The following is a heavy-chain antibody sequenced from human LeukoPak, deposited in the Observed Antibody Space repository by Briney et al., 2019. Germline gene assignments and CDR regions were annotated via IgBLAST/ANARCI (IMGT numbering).Heavy chain of an antibody. CDR3: ARLQWQPPDY. CDR2: ISWNSGSI. D-gene: IGHD6-19*01. J-gene: IGHJ4*02. CDR1: GFTFDDYA. Sequence: GRSLRLSCAASGFTFDDYAMHWVRQAPGKGLEWVSGISWNSGSIGYADSVKGRFTISRDNANNLLYLQMNSLRVEDTAVYYCARLQWQPPDYWGQGTLVIVSS. V-gene: IGHV3-9*01.